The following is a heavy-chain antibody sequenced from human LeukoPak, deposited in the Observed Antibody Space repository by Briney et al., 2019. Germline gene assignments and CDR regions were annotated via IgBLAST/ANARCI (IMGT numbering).Heavy chain of an antibody. CDR1: GFTFTNYA. V-gene: IGHV3-23*01. CDR3: ARQVPAAKGSMDV. CDR2: ISGNGIST. D-gene: IGHD2-2*01. J-gene: IGHJ6*03. Sequence: GGSLRLSCAASGFTFTNYAMSWVRQAPGKGLEWVSGISGNGISTYYADSVKGRFTISRDNSKSTLYLQMDSLRAEDTAVYYCARQVPAAKGSMDVWGKGTTITVSS.